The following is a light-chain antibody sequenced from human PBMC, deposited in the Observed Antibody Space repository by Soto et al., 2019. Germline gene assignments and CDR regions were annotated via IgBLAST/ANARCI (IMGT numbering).Light chain of an antibody. J-gene: IGKJ1*01. CDR1: QSVSSSF. V-gene: IGKV3-20*01. CDR2: GAS. CDR3: QQYDSSPWT. Sequence: EIVLTQSPGTLSLSPGERATLSCRASQSVSSSFLAWYQQKPGQAPRLLIYGASSRATGIPDRFSGSGSGTYFPLNISSLEPEDFAVFDCQQYDSSPWTFGQGTKVEIK.